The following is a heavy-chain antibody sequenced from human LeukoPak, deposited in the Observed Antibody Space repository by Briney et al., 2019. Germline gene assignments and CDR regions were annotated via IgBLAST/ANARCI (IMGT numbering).Heavy chain of an antibody. CDR2: ISYDGSNK. J-gene: IGHJ4*02. Sequence: PGGSLRLSCAASGFTFSSYAMHWVRQAPGKGLEWVAVISYDGSNKYYADSVKGRFTISRDNSKNTLYLQMNSLRAEDTAVYYCAKGHSSGYYYFPLDYWGQGTLVTVSS. CDR1: GFTFSSYA. CDR3: AKGHSSGYYYFPLDY. D-gene: IGHD3-22*01. V-gene: IGHV3-30-3*01.